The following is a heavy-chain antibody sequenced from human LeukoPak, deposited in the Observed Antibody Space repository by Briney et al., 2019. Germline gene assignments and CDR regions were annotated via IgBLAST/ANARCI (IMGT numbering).Heavy chain of an antibody. D-gene: IGHD3-9*01. CDR3: ARAGAIFLSLDP. J-gene: IGHJ5*02. V-gene: IGHV4-34*01. CDR1: DGSFSDCY. CDR2: INPSGGS. Sequence: TSETLSLTCTVYDGSFSDCYWSWIRQPPGKGLEWIGEINPSGGSNYNPSLRSRVTISEDTSKNQFSLKLSSVTAADTAVYYCARAGAIFLSLDPWGQGTLVTVSS.